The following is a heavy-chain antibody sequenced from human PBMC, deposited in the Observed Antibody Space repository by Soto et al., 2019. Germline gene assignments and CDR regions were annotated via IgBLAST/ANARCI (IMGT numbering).Heavy chain of an antibody. V-gene: IGHV3-21*01. Sequence: GGSLRLSCAASGFTFSSYSMNWVRQAPGKGLEWVSSISSSISYIYYADSVKGRFTMSRENAMNSLYLQMNSLRADDTAVYYCSRDYSSHYCSSTSCYKERCYYYGMDVWGQGTTVTISS. CDR3: SRDYSSHYCSSTSCYKERCYYYGMDV. D-gene: IGHD2-2*01. CDR1: GFTFSSYS. CDR2: ISSSISYI. J-gene: IGHJ6*02.